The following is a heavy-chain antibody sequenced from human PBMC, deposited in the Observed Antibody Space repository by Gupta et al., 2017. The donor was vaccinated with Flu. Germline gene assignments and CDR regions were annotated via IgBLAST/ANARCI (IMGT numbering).Heavy chain of an antibody. CDR1: GYSFSNYY. CDR3: ARARGFCSGATCSTFDF. Sequence: QVQVVQSGAEVKKPGASAKVSCKTSGYSFSNYYMHWVRQAPGQGLEWRGVINPSSGGTEYAQKFEGKATMTRDTSTSTFYMELSSLRNDDTAVYFCARARGFCSGATCSTFDFWGQGTLVTVSS. V-gene: IGHV1-46*01. J-gene: IGHJ4*02. D-gene: IGHD2-15*01. CDR2: INPSSGGT.